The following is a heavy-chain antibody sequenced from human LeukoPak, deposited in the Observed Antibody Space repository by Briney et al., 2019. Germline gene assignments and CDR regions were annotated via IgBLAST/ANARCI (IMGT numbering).Heavy chain of an antibody. D-gene: IGHD3-16*01. J-gene: IGHJ4*02. CDR2: ISGSGGST. CDR3: AKDWARLGIRQGGDY. Sequence: GGSLRLSCAASGFTFSSYAMSWVRQAPGKGLEWVSAISGSGGSTYYADSVKGRFTISRDNSKNTLYLQMNSLRAEDTAVYYCAKDWARLGIRQGGDYWGQGTLVTVSS. CDR1: GFTFSSYA. V-gene: IGHV3-23*01.